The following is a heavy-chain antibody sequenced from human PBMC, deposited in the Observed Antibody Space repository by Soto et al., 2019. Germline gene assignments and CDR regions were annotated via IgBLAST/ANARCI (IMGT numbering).Heavy chain of an antibody. D-gene: IGHD6-19*01. Sequence: PSETLSLTCAVYGVSFSGYYWSWIRQPPGKGLEWIEEINHSGSTNYNPSLKSRVTISVDTSKNQFSLKLSSVTAADTAVYYCARSSSGWYYYYYMDVWGKGTTVTVSS. V-gene: IGHV4-34*01. CDR3: ARSSSGWYYYYYMDV. J-gene: IGHJ6*03. CDR1: GVSFSGYY. CDR2: INHSGST.